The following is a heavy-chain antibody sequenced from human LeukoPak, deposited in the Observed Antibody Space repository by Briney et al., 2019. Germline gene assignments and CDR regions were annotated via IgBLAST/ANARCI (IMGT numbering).Heavy chain of an antibody. Sequence: GASVKVSCKASGYTFTGYYMHWVRQAPGQGLEWMGRIIPILGIANYAQKFQGRVTITADKSTSTAYMELSSLRSEDTAVYYCARDLGSSLLAGSNWFDPWGQGTLVTVSS. V-gene: IGHV1-69*04. CDR3: ARDLGSSLLAGSNWFDP. CDR2: IIPILGIA. CDR1: GYTFTGYY. D-gene: IGHD6-19*01. J-gene: IGHJ5*02.